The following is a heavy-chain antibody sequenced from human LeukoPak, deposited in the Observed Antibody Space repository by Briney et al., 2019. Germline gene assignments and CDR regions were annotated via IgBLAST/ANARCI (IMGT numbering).Heavy chain of an antibody. J-gene: IGHJ4*02. Sequence: GGSLGLSCAASGFRFDDYVMHWVRQAPGKGPEWVSGISWNTGTMDYADSVKGRFTVSRDNAKNSLYLQMNSLRAEDTALYYCAKGSRSGVYYFQNWGLGTLVIVSS. CDR1: GFRFDDYV. V-gene: IGHV3-9*01. D-gene: IGHD2-15*01. CDR2: ISWNTGTM. CDR3: AKGSRSGVYYFQN.